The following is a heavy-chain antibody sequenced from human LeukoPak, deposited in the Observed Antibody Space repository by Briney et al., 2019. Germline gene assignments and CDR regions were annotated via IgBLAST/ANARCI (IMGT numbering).Heavy chain of an antibody. CDR1: GLTFSSYG. CDR2: IRYDGSNK. Sequence: PGGSLRLSCAASGLTFSSYGMHWVRQAPGKGPEWVTFIRYDGSNKYYADSVKGRFTISRDNSKNTLYLQMNSLRPEDTAVYYCAKDVYYDILTGYQAGLFDPWGQGTLVTISS. D-gene: IGHD3-9*01. CDR3: AKDVYYDILTGYQAGLFDP. V-gene: IGHV3-30*02. J-gene: IGHJ5*02.